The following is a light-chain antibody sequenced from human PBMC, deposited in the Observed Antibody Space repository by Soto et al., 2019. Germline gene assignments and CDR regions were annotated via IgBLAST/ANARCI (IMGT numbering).Light chain of an antibody. Sequence: DIPMTQSPSTLSAFVGDRVTITCRASQGISYWLAWYQQKPGKAPRLLIYHASTLETGVPSRFSGSGSGTEFTLTISSLQPDDFATYYCQQYNSYPSFGQGTKLEIK. J-gene: IGKJ2*01. V-gene: IGKV1-5*01. CDR1: QGISYW. CDR2: HAS. CDR3: QQYNSYPS.